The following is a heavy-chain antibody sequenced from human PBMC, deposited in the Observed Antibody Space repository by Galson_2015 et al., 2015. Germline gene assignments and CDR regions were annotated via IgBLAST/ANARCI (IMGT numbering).Heavy chain of an antibody. Sequence: SETLSLTCAVSGGSISSSNWWSWVRQPPGKGLEWIGEIYHSGSTNYNPSLKSRVTISVDKSKNQFSLKLSSVTAADTAVYYCASEFTNYVGWFDPWGQGTLVTVSS. CDR1: GGSISSSNW. J-gene: IGHJ5*02. V-gene: IGHV4-4*02. CDR3: ASEFTNYVGWFDP. D-gene: IGHD3-10*02. CDR2: IYHSGST.